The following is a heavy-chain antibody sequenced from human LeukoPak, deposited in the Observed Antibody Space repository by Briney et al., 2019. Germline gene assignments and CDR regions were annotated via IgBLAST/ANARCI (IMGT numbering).Heavy chain of an antibody. CDR1: GYTFTGYY. J-gene: IGHJ6*02. CDR2: INPNSGGT. V-gene: IGHV1-2*02. Sequence: ASVKVSCKASGYTFTGYYMHWVRQAPGQGLEWMGWINPNSGGTNYAQKFQGRVTMTRDTSISTAYMELSRLRSDDTAVYYCASESIAVAGTSDYYYYGMDVWGQGTTVTVSS. D-gene: IGHD6-19*01. CDR3: ASESIAVAGTSDYYYYGMDV.